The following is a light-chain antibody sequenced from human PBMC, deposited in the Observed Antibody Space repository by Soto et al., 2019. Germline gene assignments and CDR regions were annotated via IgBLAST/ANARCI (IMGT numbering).Light chain of an antibody. CDR2: GAS. J-gene: IGKJ2*01. V-gene: IGKV3-15*01. Sequence: EIVMTQSPATLSMSPGERATLSCRASQSVSSDLAWYQQRPGQAPRLLIYGASSRTTGLPDRFSGSGSGTEFTLTISSLQSEDFAVYYCHQYSRWPQTFGQGTKREIK. CDR3: HQYSRWPQT. CDR1: QSVSSD.